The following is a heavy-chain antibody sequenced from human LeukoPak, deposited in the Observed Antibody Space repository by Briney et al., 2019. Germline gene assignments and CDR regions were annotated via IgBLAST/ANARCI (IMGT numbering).Heavy chain of an antibody. CDR1: GGSISNYY. Sequence: KPSETLSLTCTVSGGSISNYYWSWIRQPAGKGLEWIGRIYPSGSTEYNPSLKSRVTMSVDMSKNQFSLKLSSVTAADTAVYYCARNPRTLFGELLAPNYMDVWGKGTTVTVSS. D-gene: IGHD3-10*02. CDR2: IYPSGST. J-gene: IGHJ6*03. V-gene: IGHV4-4*07. CDR3: ARNPRTLFGELLAPNYMDV.